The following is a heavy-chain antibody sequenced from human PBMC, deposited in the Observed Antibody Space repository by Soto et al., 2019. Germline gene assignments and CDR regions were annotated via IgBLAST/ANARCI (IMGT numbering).Heavy chain of an antibody. D-gene: IGHD3-22*01. V-gene: IGHV5-51*01. CDR3: ARLHNFDNSGSSEGLDY. Sequence: GESLKISCKASGYTFSSYWIGWVRQMPGKGLEWMGIIYPDDSDTRYIPSFQGQVTMSVDKSVTTAYLQWSSLKASDTAMYYCARLHNFDNSGSSEGLDYWGQGTLVTVS. CDR1: GYTFSSYW. CDR2: IYPDDSDT. J-gene: IGHJ4*02.